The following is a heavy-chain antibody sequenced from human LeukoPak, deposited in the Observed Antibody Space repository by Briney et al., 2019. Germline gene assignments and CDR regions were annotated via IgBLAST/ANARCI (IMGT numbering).Heavy chain of an antibody. V-gene: IGHV4-34*01. J-gene: IGHJ4*02. CDR1: CRSFSSYY. CDR2: INHSGST. D-gene: IGHD6-19*01. Sequence: SETLSLTCGLYCRSFSSYYWSWIRQPPGKGMEWIGEINHSGSTYYNPSPKSRATISGDTTKNQFTRMLSSVAAADTAVYYCARGKQWLVLTGFDYWGQGTLVTVSS. CDR3: ARGKQWLVLTGFDY.